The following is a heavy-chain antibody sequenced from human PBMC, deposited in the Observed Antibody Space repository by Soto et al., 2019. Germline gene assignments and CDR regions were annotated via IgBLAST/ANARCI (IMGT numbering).Heavy chain of an antibody. Sequence: GGSLRLSCAASGFTFSSYGMNWVRQAPGKGLECVSYISTSSSTIYYADSVKGRFTISRDNAKNSLYLQMNSLRDEDTAVYYCALVDVYYGSGSYYWGQGTLV. D-gene: IGHD3-10*01. CDR1: GFTFSSYG. CDR2: ISTSSSTI. V-gene: IGHV3-48*02. CDR3: ALVDVYYGSGSYY. J-gene: IGHJ4*02.